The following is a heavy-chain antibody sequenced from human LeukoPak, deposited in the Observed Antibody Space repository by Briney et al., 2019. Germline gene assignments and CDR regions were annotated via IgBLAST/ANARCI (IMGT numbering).Heavy chain of an antibody. J-gene: IGHJ4*02. CDR3: VKDAQRGFDYSNSLEH. CDR1: GFTFSHFG. D-gene: IGHD4-11*01. Sequence: GGSLRLSCEASGFTFSHFGMHWVRQAPGKGLEWVAVIWSDATNQYYADSVKGRFTISRDNFKKTVSLQMNSLRAEDTAVYYCVKDAQRGFDYSNSLEHWGQGSLVAVSS. CDR2: IWSDATNQ. V-gene: IGHV3-33*06.